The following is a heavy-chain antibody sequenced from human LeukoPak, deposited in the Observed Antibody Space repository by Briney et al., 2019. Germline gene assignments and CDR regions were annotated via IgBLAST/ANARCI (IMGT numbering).Heavy chain of an antibody. CDR2: IYYSGST. J-gene: IGHJ4*02. Sequence: TLXLTCTVSGGSVSSGSYYWSWIRQPPGRGLEWIAYIYYSGSTNYNPSLKSRVTISVDTSKNQFSLKLSSVTAADTAVYYCARESMVRGVIGYWGQGTLVTVSS. D-gene: IGHD3-10*01. CDR3: ARESMVRGVIGY. CDR1: GGSVSSGSYY. V-gene: IGHV4-61*01.